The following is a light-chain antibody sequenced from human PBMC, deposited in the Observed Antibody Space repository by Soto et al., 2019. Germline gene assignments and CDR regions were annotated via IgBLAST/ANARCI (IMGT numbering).Light chain of an antibody. Sequence: EIVLTQSPGTLSLSPGERATLSCRASQSVGSRYLAWYQQKPGQAPRLLIYGASSRATGIPDRFSGSGSGTDFTLTISRLEPEDFAVYYCQQRSNWITFGQGTRLEIK. J-gene: IGKJ5*01. V-gene: IGKV3D-20*02. CDR1: QSVGSRY. CDR3: QQRSNWIT. CDR2: GAS.